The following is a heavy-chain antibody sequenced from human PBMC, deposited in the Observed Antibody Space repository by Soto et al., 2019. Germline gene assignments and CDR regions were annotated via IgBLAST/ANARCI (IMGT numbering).Heavy chain of an antibody. D-gene: IGHD2-2*01. J-gene: IGHJ6*03. CDR2: IIPYNGKT. CDR3: ARGGSKVVVPAASYYYYYMDV. V-gene: IGHV1-69*04. CDR1: GGTFXSYS. Sequence: SVKVSCKASGGTFXSYSISWVRQAPGQGLEWMGRIIPYNGKTNYAQKFQGRVTMTADKSTSTAYMELSSLRSEDAAVYYCARGGSKVVVPAASYYYYYMDVWGKGTTVTVSS.